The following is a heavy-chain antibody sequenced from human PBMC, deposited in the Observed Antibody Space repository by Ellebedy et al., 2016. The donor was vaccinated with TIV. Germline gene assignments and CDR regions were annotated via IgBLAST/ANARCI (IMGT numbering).Heavy chain of an antibody. CDR3: VRAIGTSSSY. V-gene: IGHV3-7*01. CDR2: IKQDGSEK. J-gene: IGHJ4*02. CDR1: GFTFSSYW. Sequence: GGSLRLXXAGSGFTFSSYWMTWVRQAPGKGLEWVANIKQDGSEKYYVDSVKGRFTISRDNAKNSLYLQMNSLRAEDTAVYYCVRAIGTSSSYWGQGTLVTVSS. D-gene: IGHD6-6*01.